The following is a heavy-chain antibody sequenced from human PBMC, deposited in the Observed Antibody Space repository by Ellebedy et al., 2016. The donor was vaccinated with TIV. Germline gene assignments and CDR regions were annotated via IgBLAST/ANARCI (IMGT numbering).Heavy chain of an antibody. V-gene: IGHV4-39*07. CDR3: ARATMHPFDY. CDR1: GGSISSSSYY. Sequence: SETLSLXCSVSGGSISSSSYYCDWIRQPPGKGLEWIGSIYSSGRTHYNPSLKSRVTISVDTSKNQFSLKLSSVTAADTAVYYCARATMHPFDYWGQGTLVTVSS. J-gene: IGHJ4*02. CDR2: IYSSGRT. D-gene: IGHD2-2*01.